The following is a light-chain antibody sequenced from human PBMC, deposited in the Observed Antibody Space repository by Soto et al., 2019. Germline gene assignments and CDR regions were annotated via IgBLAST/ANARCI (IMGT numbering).Light chain of an antibody. CDR1: SSDVGLYNY. CDR3: SSYTSDTTHVV. V-gene: IGLV2-14*03. J-gene: IGLJ2*01. CDR2: DVN. Sequence: QSALTQPASVSGSPGQSITISCTGSSSDVGLYNYVYWYQQHPGKAPKLMIYDVNDRPSGVSDRFSGSKSGNTASLTISGLQADDEADYFCSSYTSDTTHVVFGGGTKLTVL.